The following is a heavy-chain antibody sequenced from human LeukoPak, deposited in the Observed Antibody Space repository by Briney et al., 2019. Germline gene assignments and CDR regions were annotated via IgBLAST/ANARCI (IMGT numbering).Heavy chain of an antibody. CDR2: IWYDGSNK. J-gene: IGHJ4*02. Sequence: GRSLRLSCAASGFTFSSYGMHWVRQAPGKGLEWVAVIWYDGSNKYYADSVKGRFTISRDNSKNMLYLQMNSLRAEDTAVYYCARDDLAYCGGDCYSSFDYWGQGTLVTVSS. D-gene: IGHD2-21*02. V-gene: IGHV3-33*01. CDR3: ARDDLAYCGGDCYSSFDY. CDR1: GFTFSSYG.